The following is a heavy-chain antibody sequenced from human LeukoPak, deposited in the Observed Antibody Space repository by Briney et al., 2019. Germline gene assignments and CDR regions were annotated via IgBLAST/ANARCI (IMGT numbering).Heavy chain of an antibody. J-gene: IGHJ4*02. V-gene: IGHV3-72*01. CDR1: GFTFSDHY. CDR2: TRNKANSYTT. CDR3: ARDRMVRGVILSYYFDY. D-gene: IGHD3-10*01. Sequence: GSLRLSCAASGFTFSDHYMDWVRQAPGKGLEWVGRTRNKANSYTTEYAASVKGRFTISRDDSKNSLYLQMNSLKTEDTAVYYCARDRMVRGVILSYYFDYWGQGTLVTVSS.